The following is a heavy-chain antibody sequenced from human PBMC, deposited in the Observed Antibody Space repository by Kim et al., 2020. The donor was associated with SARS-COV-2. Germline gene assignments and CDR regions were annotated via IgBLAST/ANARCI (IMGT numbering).Heavy chain of an antibody. V-gene: IGHV4-59*01. J-gene: IGHJ6*02. CDR2: IYYSGST. D-gene: IGHD3-10*01. CDR1: GGSISSYY. Sequence: SETLSLTCTVSGGSISSYYWSWIRQPPGKGLEWIGYIYYSGSTNYNPSLKSRVTISVDTSKNQFSLKLSSVTAADTAVYYCARVGSRVWFGELILDVWGQGTTVTVSS. CDR3: ARVGSRVWFGELILDV.